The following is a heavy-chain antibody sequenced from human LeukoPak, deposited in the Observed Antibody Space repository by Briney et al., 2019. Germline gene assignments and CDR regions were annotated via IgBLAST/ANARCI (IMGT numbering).Heavy chain of an antibody. CDR2: IYYSGST. Sequence: SETLSLTCTVSGGSISSYYWSWIRQPPGKGLEWIGYIYYSGSTNYNPSLKSRVTISVDTPKNQFSLKLSSVTAADTAVYYCARGYCSGGSCPADYWGQGTLVTVSS. CDR3: ARGYCSGGSCPADY. CDR1: GGSISSYY. V-gene: IGHV4-59*01. D-gene: IGHD2-15*01. J-gene: IGHJ4*02.